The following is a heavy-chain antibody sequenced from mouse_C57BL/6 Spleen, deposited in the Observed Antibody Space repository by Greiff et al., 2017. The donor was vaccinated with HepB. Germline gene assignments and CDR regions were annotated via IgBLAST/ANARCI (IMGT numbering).Heavy chain of an antibody. Sequence: VKLMESGAELVRPGASVTLSCKASGYTFTDYEMHWVKQTPVHGLEWIGAIDPETGGTAYNQKFKGKAILTADKSSSTAYMELRSLTSEDSAVYYCTRRYYGSSLYYFDYWGQGTTLTVSS. CDR1: GYTFTDYE. V-gene: IGHV1-15*01. CDR3: TRRYYGSSLYYFDY. CDR2: IDPETGGT. D-gene: IGHD1-1*01. J-gene: IGHJ2*01.